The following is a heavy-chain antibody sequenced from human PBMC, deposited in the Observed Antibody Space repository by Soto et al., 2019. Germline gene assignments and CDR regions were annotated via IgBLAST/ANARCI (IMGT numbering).Heavy chain of an antibody. J-gene: IGHJ4*02. Sequence: ASVKVSCKASGYTFASYYMHWVRQAPGQGLEWMGIINPSGGSTSYAQKFQGRVTMTRDTSTSTVYMELSSLRSEDTAVYYCATEPYDILTGYTLWGQGTLVTVSS. CDR2: INPSGGST. CDR1: GYTFASYY. V-gene: IGHV1-46*01. CDR3: ATEPYDILTGYTL. D-gene: IGHD3-9*01.